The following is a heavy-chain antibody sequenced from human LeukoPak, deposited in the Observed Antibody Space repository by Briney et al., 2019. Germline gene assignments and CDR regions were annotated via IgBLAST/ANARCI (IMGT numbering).Heavy chain of an antibody. Sequence: PSETLSLTCAVYGGSFSGYYWSWIRQPAGKGLEWIGRIYTSGSTNYHPSLKSRVTISVDTSKNQFSLKLSSVTAADTAVYYCARGVHYYDSSGYYPDFDYWGQGTLVTVSS. CDR3: ARGVHYYDSSGYYPDFDY. V-gene: IGHV4-59*10. D-gene: IGHD3-22*01. CDR1: GGSFSGYY. J-gene: IGHJ4*02. CDR2: IYTSGST.